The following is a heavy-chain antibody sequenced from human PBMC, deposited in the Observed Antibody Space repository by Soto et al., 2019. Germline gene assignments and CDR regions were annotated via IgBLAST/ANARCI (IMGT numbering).Heavy chain of an antibody. CDR3: ARALLYYYDSSGFLVPSFDP. J-gene: IGHJ5*02. V-gene: IGHV1-18*04. CDR1: GYTFTSYG. Sequence: GASGRVSCKASGYTFTSYGISWVRQAPGQGLEWMGWISAYNGNTNYAQKLQGRVTMTTDTSTSTAYMELRSLRSDDTAVYYCARALLYYYDSSGFLVPSFDPWGQGTLVTVSS. D-gene: IGHD3-22*01. CDR2: ISAYNGNT.